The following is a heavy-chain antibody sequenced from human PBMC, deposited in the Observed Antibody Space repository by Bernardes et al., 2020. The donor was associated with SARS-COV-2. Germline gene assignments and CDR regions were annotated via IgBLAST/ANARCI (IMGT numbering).Heavy chain of an antibody. J-gene: IGHJ5*02. CDR3: ARATETDCSNRICDGRWFDP. CDR1: GFKFGVHA. D-gene: IGHD2-8*01. CDR2: MSYDGMRT. Sequence: GGSLRLSCVASGFKFGVHAIHWVRQAPGKGLEWVALMSYDGMRTSYADSVMGRFTISRDNFKNTLYLQMDVLRGADTAVYYCARATETDCSNRICDGRWFDPWGQGTLVTVSP. V-gene: IGHV3-30*03.